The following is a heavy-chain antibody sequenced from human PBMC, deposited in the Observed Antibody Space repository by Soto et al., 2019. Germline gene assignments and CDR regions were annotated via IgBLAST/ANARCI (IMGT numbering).Heavy chain of an antibody. J-gene: IGHJ5*02. CDR2: INPNSGGT. V-gene: IGHV1-2*02. D-gene: IGHD3-22*01. Sequence: ASVKVSCKASRYTFTGYYMHWVRQAPGQGLEWMGWINPNSGGTNYAQKFQGRVTMTRDTSISTAYMELSRLRSDDKAVYYCARYYYDSSGTYNWFDPWGQGTLVTVSS. CDR3: ARYYYDSSGTYNWFDP. CDR1: RYTFTGYY.